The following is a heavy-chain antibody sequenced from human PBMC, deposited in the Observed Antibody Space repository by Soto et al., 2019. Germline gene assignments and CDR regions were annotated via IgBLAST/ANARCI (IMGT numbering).Heavy chain of an antibody. V-gene: IGHV3-48*02. Sequence: GGSLRLSCAASGFTFSSYSMNWVRQAPGKGLEWVSYISSSSSTIYYADSVKGRFTISRDNAKNSLYLQMNSLRDEDTAVYYCARGPISCSSTSCYLLAVADHYYYYGMDVWGQGTTVTVSS. D-gene: IGHD2-2*01. J-gene: IGHJ6*02. CDR2: ISSSSSTI. CDR3: ARGPISCSSTSCYLLAVADHYYYYGMDV. CDR1: GFTFSSYS.